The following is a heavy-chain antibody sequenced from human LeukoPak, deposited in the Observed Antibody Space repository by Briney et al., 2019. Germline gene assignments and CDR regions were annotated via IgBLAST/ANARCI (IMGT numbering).Heavy chain of an antibody. J-gene: IGHJ4*02. CDR1: GFTFSSYA. D-gene: IGHD5-12*01. V-gene: IGHV3-23*01. CDR3: AKDGFMPPVATAPETHFYFDY. Sequence: PGGSLRLSCAASGFTFSSYAMSWVRQAPGKGLEWVSAISGSGGSTYYADSVKGRFTISRDNSKNTLYLQMNSLRAEDTAVYYCAKDGFMPPVATAPETHFYFDYWGQGTLVTVSS. CDR2: ISGSGGST.